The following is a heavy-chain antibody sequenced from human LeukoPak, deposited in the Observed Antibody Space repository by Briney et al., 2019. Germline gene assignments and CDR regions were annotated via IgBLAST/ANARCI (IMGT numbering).Heavy chain of an antibody. V-gene: IGHV1-69*05. CDR2: IIPIFGTA. CDR3: AGTYYYDSSGFDAFDI. CDR1: GGTFSSYA. Sequence: SVKVSCKASGGTFSSYAISWVRQAPGQGLEWMGGIIPIFGTANYAQKVQGRVTITTDESTSTAYMELSSLRSEDTAVYYCAGTYYYDSSGFDAFDIWGQGTMVTVSS. D-gene: IGHD3-22*01. J-gene: IGHJ3*02.